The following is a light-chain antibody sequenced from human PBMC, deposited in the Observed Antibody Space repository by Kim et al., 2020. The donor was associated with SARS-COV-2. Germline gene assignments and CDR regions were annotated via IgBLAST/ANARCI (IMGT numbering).Light chain of an antibody. CDR3: QQYDRVPLT. J-gene: IGKJ4*01. V-gene: IGKV3D-15*01. CDR2: GTF. CDR1: QSISSN. Sequence: IVMTQSPVTLSVSPGERVTVSRRAGQSISSNLAWYQQKPGQVPRLLIHGTFTRATGIPPRFSGSGSGTEFSLTISSLQPEDFATYYCQQYDRVPLTFGGGTKVDIK.